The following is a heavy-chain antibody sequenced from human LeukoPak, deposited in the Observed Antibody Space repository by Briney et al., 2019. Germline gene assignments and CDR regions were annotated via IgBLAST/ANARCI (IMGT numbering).Heavy chain of an antibody. CDR2: ISSSSNYI. J-gene: IGHJ4*02. Sequence: GGSLRLSCAASGFTFISYNMNWVRQTPGKGLEWVSSISSSSNYIYYADSVKGRFTISRDNSKNTLYLQMNSLRAEDTAVYYCAKDGIITMVRGVITYYFDYWGQGTLVTVSS. CDR3: AKDGIITMVRGVITYYFDY. CDR1: GFTFISYN. D-gene: IGHD3-10*01. V-gene: IGHV3-21*01.